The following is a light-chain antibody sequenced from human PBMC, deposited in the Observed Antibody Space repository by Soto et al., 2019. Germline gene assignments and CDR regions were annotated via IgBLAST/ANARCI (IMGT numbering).Light chain of an antibody. CDR1: RSVGNN. V-gene: IGKV3-20*01. CDR2: SAS. CDR3: QQYGSSGT. J-gene: IGKJ1*01. Sequence: IVSTQTPATLSLSHGESATLYCGARRSVGNNLAWYQQKPGQAPRLLIYSASNRATGIPDRFSGSGSGTDFTLTSSRLEPEDFAVYYCQQYGSSGTFGQGTKVDIK.